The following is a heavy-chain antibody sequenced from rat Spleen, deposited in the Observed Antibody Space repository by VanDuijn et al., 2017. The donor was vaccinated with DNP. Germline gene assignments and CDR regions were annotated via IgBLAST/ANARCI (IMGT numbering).Heavy chain of an antibody. CDR1: GYSITRNY. J-gene: IGHJ2*01. D-gene: IGHD1-7*01. CDR2: ISYSGST. CDR3: ARWTSYFDY. Sequence: EVQLQESGPGLVKPSQSLSLTCSVTGYSITRNYWAWIRKFPGNKMEWMGYISYSGSTSYNPSLKSRIAITRDTSRNHFFLHLISVTTEDTATYYCARWTSYFDYWGQGVMVTVSS. V-gene: IGHV3-1*01.